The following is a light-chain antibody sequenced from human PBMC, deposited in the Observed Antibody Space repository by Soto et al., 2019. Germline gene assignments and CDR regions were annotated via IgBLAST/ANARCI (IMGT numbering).Light chain of an antibody. CDR3: QQYNSYPLT. J-gene: IGKJ5*01. Sequence: DIRMTQSPSSLSASVGDRVTITCRASQGISSNLAWVQQKPGKAPKSLIYDISSSHSGVPSKFSGSGSGTDFTLTITSLQPEDFAIYYCQQYNSYPLTFGQGTRLEIK. CDR2: DIS. V-gene: IGKV1-16*02. CDR1: QGISSN.